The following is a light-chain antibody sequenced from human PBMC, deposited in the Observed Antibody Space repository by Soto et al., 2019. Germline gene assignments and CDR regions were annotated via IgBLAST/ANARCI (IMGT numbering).Light chain of an antibody. CDR3: SSYRSWTPLV. Sequence: QSALTQPASVSGSPGQSITISCTGTSSDVGGYDYVSWYQQHPGKAPKIIISNVNYRPSGISNRFSGSKSGNTASMTISGLQDEDEDDYYCSSYRSWTPLVFGGGTQVTVL. CDR1: SSDVGGYDY. J-gene: IGLJ2*01. V-gene: IGLV2-14*01. CDR2: NVN.